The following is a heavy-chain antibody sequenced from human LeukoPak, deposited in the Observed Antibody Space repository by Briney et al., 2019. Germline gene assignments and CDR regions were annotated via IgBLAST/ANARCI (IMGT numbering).Heavy chain of an antibody. V-gene: IGHV1-8*03. CDR3: ARTGPKQQLVLDYYYYMDV. Sequence: GASVKVSCKASGYTFTSYDINWVRQATGQGLEWMGWMNPNSGNTGYAQKFQGRVTITRNTSISTAYMELSSLRSEDTAVYYCARTGPKQQLVLDYYYYMDVWGKGTTVTVSS. J-gene: IGHJ6*03. D-gene: IGHD6-13*01. CDR1: GYTFTSYD. CDR2: MNPNSGNT.